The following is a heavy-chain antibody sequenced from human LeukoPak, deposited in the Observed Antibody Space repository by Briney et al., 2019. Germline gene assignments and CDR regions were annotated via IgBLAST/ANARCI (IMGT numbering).Heavy chain of an antibody. V-gene: IGHV4-59*01. J-gene: IGHJ4*02. CDR1: GGSISSYY. CDR2: IHYSGNT. D-gene: IGHD4/OR15-4a*01. Sequence: PSETLSLTCTVSGGSISSYYWSWIRQPPGKGLEWIGYIHYSGNTNYNPSLKSRVTISVDTTKKQFSLKLSSVTAADTAVYYCARDERTMGYFDYWGQGTWSPSPQ. CDR3: ARDERTMGYFDY.